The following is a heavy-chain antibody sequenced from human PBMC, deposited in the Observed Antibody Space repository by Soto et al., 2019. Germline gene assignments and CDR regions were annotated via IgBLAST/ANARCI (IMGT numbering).Heavy chain of an antibody. V-gene: IGHV1-18*01. Sequence: QVQLVQSGAEVKKPGASVKVSCKASGYTFTSYGISWVRQAPGKGLEWMGWISAYSGNTKNAQKLQGIVTMTPDTATSTAYMSLRSLRSDDTVVYYCARDSPPVDYWCQGTLVTVSS. CDR3: ARDSPPVDY. CDR1: GYTFTSYG. J-gene: IGHJ4*02. CDR2: ISAYSGNT.